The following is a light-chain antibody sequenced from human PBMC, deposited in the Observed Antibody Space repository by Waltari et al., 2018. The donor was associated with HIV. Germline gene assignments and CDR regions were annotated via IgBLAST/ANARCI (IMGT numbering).Light chain of an antibody. J-gene: IGLJ2*01. CDR3: LLFLCDTRI. CDR2: DST. V-gene: IGLV7-46*01. CDR1: AGPVTSKNY. Sequence: QAAVTQEPSMTVSPGGTIILTCGSSAGPVTSKNYAFWFQQQPGQAPTTLIFDSTKRHSWTPARFAGFLLGDKAVLTLSGALSEDEAFYYCLLFLCDTRIFGGGTMVTV.